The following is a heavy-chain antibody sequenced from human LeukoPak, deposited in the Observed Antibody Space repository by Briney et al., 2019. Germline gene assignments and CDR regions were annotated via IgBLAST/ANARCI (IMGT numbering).Heavy chain of an antibody. CDR3: VSPKTNGWFDS. CDR2: INHSGST. CDR1: GGSFSGYY. J-gene: IGHJ5*01. Sequence: PSETLSLTCAVYGGSFSGYYWSWIRQPPGKGLEWIGEINHSGSTNYNPSLKSRVTMSVDTSKNQFSLKLRSVTAADTAVYYCVSPKTNGWFDSWGQGSLVTVSS. V-gene: IGHV4-34*01. D-gene: IGHD2-8*01.